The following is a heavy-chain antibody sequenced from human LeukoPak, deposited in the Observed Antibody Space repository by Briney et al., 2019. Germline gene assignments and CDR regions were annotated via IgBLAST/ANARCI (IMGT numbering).Heavy chain of an antibody. CDR3: AKGLAPTGTTHTAAGY. J-gene: IGHJ4*02. CDR1: GFTFSPYA. CDR2: ISTSGGNT. V-gene: IGHV3-23*01. Sequence: GGSLRLSCTVSGFTFSPYAMSWVRQAPGKGLKWVSAISTSGGNTYYADSVKGRFTISRDNSKNTLYLQMNSLRPEDSGVYYCAKGLAPTGTTHTAAGYWGQGTLVTVSS. D-gene: IGHD1-1*01.